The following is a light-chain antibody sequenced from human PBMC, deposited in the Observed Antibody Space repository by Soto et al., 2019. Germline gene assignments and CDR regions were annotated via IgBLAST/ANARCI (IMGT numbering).Light chain of an antibody. J-gene: IGKJ1*01. V-gene: IGKV3-20*01. Sequence: EIVLTQSPGTLSLSPGERATLYCRASQRISSNYLAWYQQKAGQAPRLLIYGASSRATGIPDRFSGSGSGTDFTLTISRLEPEDFAVYNCQQYGSSPWTFGQGTKGDI. CDR1: QRISSNY. CDR2: GAS. CDR3: QQYGSSPWT.